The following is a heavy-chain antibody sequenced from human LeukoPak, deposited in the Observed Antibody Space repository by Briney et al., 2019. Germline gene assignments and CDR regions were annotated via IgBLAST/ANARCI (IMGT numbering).Heavy chain of an antibody. J-gene: IGHJ4*02. D-gene: IGHD3-9*01. CDR2: INPNSGGT. Sequence: GASVKVSCKASGYTFTGYYMHWVRQAPGQGLEWMGWINPNSGGTNYAQKFQGRVTMTRDTSISTAYMELSRLRSDDTAVYYCARDPYWILSQDYFDYWGQGTLVTVSS. CDR3: ARDPYWILSQDYFDY. V-gene: IGHV1-2*02. CDR1: GYTFTGYY.